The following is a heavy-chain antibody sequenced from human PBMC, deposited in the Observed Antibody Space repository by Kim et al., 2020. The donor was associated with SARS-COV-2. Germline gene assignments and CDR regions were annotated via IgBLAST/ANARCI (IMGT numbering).Heavy chain of an antibody. CDR2: IYYSGST. Sequence: SETLSLTCTVSGGSISSSSYYWGWIRQPPGKGLEWIGSIYYSGSTYYNPSLKSRVTISVDTSKNQFSLKLSSVTAADTAVYYCARDLRFLEWLGWFDPWGQGTLVTVSS. CDR1: GGSISSSSYY. D-gene: IGHD3-3*01. V-gene: IGHV4-39*07. J-gene: IGHJ5*02. CDR3: ARDLRFLEWLGWFDP.